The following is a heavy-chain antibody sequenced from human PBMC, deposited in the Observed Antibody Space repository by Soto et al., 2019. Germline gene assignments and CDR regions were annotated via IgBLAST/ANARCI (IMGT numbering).Heavy chain of an antibody. D-gene: IGHD6-13*01. CDR2: IIPIVGTG. Sequence: SVKVSCKASGGSFSSYAISWVRQAPGQGLEWMGGIIPIVGTGNYAQNFQGRVTITADESTSTAYMELSSLRSEDPAMYYCARDLRAAGRPGMDVWGQGTTVTVSS. V-gene: IGHV1-69*13. CDR3: ARDLRAAGRPGMDV. CDR1: GGSFSSYA. J-gene: IGHJ6*02.